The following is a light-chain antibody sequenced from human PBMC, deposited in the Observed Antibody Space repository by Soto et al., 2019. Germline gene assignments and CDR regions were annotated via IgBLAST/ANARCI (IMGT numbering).Light chain of an antibody. CDR2: LGS. J-gene: IGKJ1*01. Sequence: DIVMTQSPLSLPVTPGEPASISCRSSQSLLHRNGYNYLDWYLQKPGQSPQLLIYLGSNRASGVPDRFSGSGSGTDFTLKISRVEAEDVGVYYCMQGLQNPPTFGQGTKVEIK. CDR1: QSLLHRNGYNY. V-gene: IGKV2-28*01. CDR3: MQGLQNPPT.